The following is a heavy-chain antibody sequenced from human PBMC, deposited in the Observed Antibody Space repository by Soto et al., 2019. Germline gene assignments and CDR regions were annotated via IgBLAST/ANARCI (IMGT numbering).Heavy chain of an antibody. D-gene: IGHD2-15*01. J-gene: IGHJ4*02. CDR2: IYYSGST. CDR1: GGSVSSGSYY. V-gene: IGHV4-61*01. CDR3: ARVPLVVVAANPDY. Sequence: SETLSLTCTVSGGSVSSGSYYWSWIRQPPGKGLEWIGYIYYSGSTNYNPSLKSRVTISVDTSKNQFSLKLSSVTAADTAVYYCARVPLVVVAANPDYWGQGTLVTVSS.